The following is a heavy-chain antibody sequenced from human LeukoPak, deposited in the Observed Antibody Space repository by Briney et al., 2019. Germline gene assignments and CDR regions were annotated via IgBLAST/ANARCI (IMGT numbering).Heavy chain of an antibody. CDR2: ISGSNGNT. V-gene: IGHV1-18*04. J-gene: IGHJ4*02. Sequence: ASVKVSCKASGYTFTGYYMHWVRQAPGQGLEWMGWISGSNGNTNYAQKFLGRVTMTADTSTSTAYMGLRSLTSDDTAVYYCARSGRGTYYYFDLWGQGTLVTVSS. CDR3: ARSGRGTYYYFDL. CDR1: GYTFTGYY. D-gene: IGHD5-12*01.